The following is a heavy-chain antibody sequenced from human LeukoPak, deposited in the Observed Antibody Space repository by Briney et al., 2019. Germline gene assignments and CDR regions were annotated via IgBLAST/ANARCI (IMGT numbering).Heavy chain of an antibody. J-gene: IGHJ4*02. CDR1: GFTFSSYS. Sequence: GGSLRLSCAASGFTFSSYSMNWVRQAPGKGLEWVSSISSSSSYIYYADSVKGRFTISRDNAKISLYLQMNSLRAEDTAVYYCARVSGSYSFDYWGQGTLVTVSS. D-gene: IGHD1-26*01. V-gene: IGHV3-21*01. CDR3: ARVSGSYSFDY. CDR2: ISSSSSYI.